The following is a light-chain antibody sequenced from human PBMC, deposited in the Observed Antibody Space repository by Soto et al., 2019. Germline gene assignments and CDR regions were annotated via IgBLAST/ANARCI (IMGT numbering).Light chain of an antibody. CDR3: SSYAGSNTYV. J-gene: IGLJ1*01. CDR2: EVS. Sequence: QSALTQPPSASGSPGQSVTISCTGTSSDVGGYNDVSWYQQHPGKAPKLMIYEVSKRPSGVPDRFSGSKSGNTASLTVSGLQAEDEADYYCSSYAGSNTYVFGTGTKVTVL. CDR1: SSDVGGYND. V-gene: IGLV2-8*01.